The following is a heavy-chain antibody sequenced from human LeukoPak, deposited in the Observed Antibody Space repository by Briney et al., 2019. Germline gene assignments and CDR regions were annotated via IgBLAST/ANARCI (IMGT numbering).Heavy chain of an antibody. CDR1: GDSISDGDYY. J-gene: IGHJ4*02. V-gene: IGHV4-30-4*01. CDR3: ARAWTSAGRFDF. CDR2: IYYSGGT. D-gene: IGHD6-13*01. Sequence: PSQTLSLTCTVSGDSISDGDYYWSWIRQPPGKGLEWLGYIYYSGGTYYNPSLKSRLTISMDTSRNQFSLKLSSVTAADTAVYYCARAWTSAGRFDFWGQGTLVPVSS.